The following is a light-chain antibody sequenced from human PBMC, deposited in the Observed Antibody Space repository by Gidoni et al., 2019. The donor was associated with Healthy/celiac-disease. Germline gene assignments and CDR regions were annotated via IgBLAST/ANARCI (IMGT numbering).Light chain of an antibody. J-gene: IGKJ3*01. CDR2: LGS. CDR1: PSLLHSNGYNY. CDR3: MQAIQTPLT. V-gene: IGKV2-28*01. Sequence: DTVMTQSPLSLPVTPGEPAPISCRSSPSLLHSNGYNYLDWYLQKPGQSPQLLIYLGSTRASGVPDRFSGSGSGTDFTLKISRVEAEDVGVYYCMQAIQTPLTFGPGTKVDIK.